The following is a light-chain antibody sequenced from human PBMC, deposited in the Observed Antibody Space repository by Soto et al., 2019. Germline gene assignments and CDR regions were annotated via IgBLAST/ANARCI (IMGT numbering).Light chain of an antibody. CDR2: AAS. CDR1: RSLRNNY. CDR3: HQYDDSPRP. J-gene: IGKJ2*01. V-gene: IGKV3-20*01. Sequence: EIVLTQSPATLSLSPGERATLSCRASRSLRNNYIAWYQKKLGQAPRLLINAASIRATGAPDRLSGSGSGADFTPTTGRLKPKDLALYHCHQYDDSPRPSGQG.